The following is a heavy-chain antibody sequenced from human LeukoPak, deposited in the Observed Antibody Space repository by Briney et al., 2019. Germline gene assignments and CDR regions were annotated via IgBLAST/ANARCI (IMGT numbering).Heavy chain of an antibody. D-gene: IGHD5-18*01. CDR3: ARDGYSFGHDFDY. Sequence: GGSLRLSCAASGFTFSSYSMNWVRQAPGKGLEWVSSISSSSSYIYYADSVKGRFTISRDNAKNTLYLQMNSLRAEDTAVYYCARDGYSFGHDFDYWGQGTLVTVSS. CDR1: GFTFSSYS. J-gene: IGHJ4*02. V-gene: IGHV3-21*01. CDR2: ISSSSSYI.